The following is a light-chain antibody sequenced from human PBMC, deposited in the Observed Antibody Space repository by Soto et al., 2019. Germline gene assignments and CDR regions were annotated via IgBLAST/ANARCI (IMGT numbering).Light chain of an antibody. J-gene: IGLJ1*01. CDR1: SSDVGSYNL. CDR2: EVS. CDR3: CSYAGSSTFV. V-gene: IGLV2-23*02. Sequence: QSALTQPASVSGSPGQSITISCTGTSSDVGSYNLVSWYQQHPGKAPKLMIYEVSKRPSGVSNRFSGSKSGNTASLTISGLQAEYEADYSCCSYAGSSTFVFGTGTKLTVL.